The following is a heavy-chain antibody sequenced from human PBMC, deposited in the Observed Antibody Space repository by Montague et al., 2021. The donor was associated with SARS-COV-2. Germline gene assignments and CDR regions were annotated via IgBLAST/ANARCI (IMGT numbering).Heavy chain of an antibody. J-gene: IGHJ5*02. V-gene: IGHV4-39*01. D-gene: IGHD4-17*01. CDR1: GGSISSSSYY. Sequence: SETLSLTCTVSGGSISSSSYYRGWIRQPPGKGLEWIGSIYYSGSTYYNPSLKSRVTISVDTSKNQFSLKLSSVTAADTAVYYCAADYGERDWFDPWCQGTLVTVSS. CDR3: AADYGERDWFDP. CDR2: IYYSGST.